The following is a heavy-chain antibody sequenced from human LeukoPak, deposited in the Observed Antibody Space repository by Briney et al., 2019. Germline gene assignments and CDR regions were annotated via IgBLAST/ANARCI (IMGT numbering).Heavy chain of an antibody. CDR2: ISWNSGSI. Sequence: QPGRSLRLSCAASGFTFDDYAMHWVRQAPGKGLEWVSGISWNSGSIGYADSVKGRFTISRDNAENSLYLQMNSLRAEDTALYYCAKDKSGYYFDYWGQGTLVTVSS. J-gene: IGHJ4*02. D-gene: IGHD3-10*01. V-gene: IGHV3-9*01. CDR1: GFTFDDYA. CDR3: AKDKSGYYFDY.